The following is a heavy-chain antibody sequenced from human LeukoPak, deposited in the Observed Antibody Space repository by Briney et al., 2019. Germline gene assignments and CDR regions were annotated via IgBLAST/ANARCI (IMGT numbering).Heavy chain of an antibody. CDR2: ISAYNGNT. J-gene: IGHJ4*02. CDR3: ARARPPAPYSSGWFDY. Sequence: ASVTVSFKASGYTFTSYGISWVRQAPGQGLEWMGWISAYNGNTNYAQKLQGRVTMTTDTSTSTAYMELRSLRSDDTAVYYCARARPPAPYSSGWFDYWGQGTLVTVSS. V-gene: IGHV1-18*01. D-gene: IGHD6-19*01. CDR1: GYTFTSYG.